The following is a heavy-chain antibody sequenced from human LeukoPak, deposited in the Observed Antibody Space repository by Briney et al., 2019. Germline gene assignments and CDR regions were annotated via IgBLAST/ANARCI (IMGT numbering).Heavy chain of an antibody. D-gene: IGHD2-2*01. J-gene: IGHJ4*02. CDR2: ISGSGGST. CDR3: ARHRDIVVVPLLDY. V-gene: IGHV3-23*01. Sequence: AGGSLRLSCAASGFTFSSYAMSWVRQAPGKGLEWVSAISGSGGSTYYADSVKGRFTISRDNSKNTLYLQMNSLRAEDTAVYYCARHRDIVVVPLLDYWGQGTLVTVSS. CDR1: GFTFSSYA.